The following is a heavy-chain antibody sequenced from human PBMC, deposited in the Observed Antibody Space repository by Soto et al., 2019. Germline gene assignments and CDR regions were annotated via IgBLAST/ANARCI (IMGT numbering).Heavy chain of an antibody. Sequence: QVQLQESGPGLVKPSETLSLTCTVSGGSISSYYWSWIRQPPGKGLEWIGYIYYSGSTNYNPSLKSRFTISVDTSKNQFCLKLSSVTAADTAVYYCAREGLTGTIGLYYYYGMDGWGQGTRVTVSS. CDR1: GGSISSYY. J-gene: IGHJ6*02. CDR3: AREGLTGTIGLYYYYGMDG. V-gene: IGHV4-59*01. D-gene: IGHD1-7*01. CDR2: IYYSGST.